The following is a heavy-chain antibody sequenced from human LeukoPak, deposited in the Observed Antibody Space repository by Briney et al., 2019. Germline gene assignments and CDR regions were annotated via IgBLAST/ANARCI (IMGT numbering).Heavy chain of an antibody. V-gene: IGHV4-39*07. CDR2: IYYSGST. CDR1: GGSISSSSYY. D-gene: IGHD1-7*01. CDR3: ARDFAYIRTWYYYYYMDV. J-gene: IGHJ6*03. Sequence: SETLSLTCTVSGGSISSSSYYWGWIRQPPGKGLEWIVSIYYSGSTYYNPSLKSRVTISVDTSKNQFSLKLSSVTAADTAVYYCARDFAYIRTWYYYYYMDVWGKGTTVTVSS.